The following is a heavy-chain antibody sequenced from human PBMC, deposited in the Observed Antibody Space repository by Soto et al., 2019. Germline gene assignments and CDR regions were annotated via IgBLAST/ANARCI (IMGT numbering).Heavy chain of an antibody. D-gene: IGHD1-20*01. Sequence: PGGSLRLSCAASGFTFSNAWMSWVRQAPGKGLEWVSRIKSKTDGGTTDYAAPVKGRFTISRDDSKNTLYLQMNSLKTEDTAVYYCTTDEYNTYYYGMDVWGQGTTVTVSS. CDR1: GFTFSNAW. V-gene: IGHV3-15*01. CDR3: TTDEYNTYYYGMDV. J-gene: IGHJ6*02. CDR2: IKSKTDGGTT.